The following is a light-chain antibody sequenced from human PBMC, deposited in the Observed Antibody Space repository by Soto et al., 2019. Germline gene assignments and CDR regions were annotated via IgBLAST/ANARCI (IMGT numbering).Light chain of an antibody. CDR3: QQYGSSPYT. J-gene: IGKJ2*01. CDR2: GAS. V-gene: IGKV3-20*01. CDR1: ESVTASD. Sequence: EIVLTQSPGTLSLSPGERASLSCRASESVTASDLAWYQQKPGQAPRLLIYGASSRATGIPDRFSGSGSGTDFTLTISRLEPEDFVVYYCQQYGSSPYTFGQGTKLEIK.